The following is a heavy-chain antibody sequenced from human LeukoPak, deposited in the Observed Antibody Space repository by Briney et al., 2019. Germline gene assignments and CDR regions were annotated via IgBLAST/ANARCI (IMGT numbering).Heavy chain of an antibody. J-gene: IGHJ4*02. CDR1: GFTFSNAW. Sequence: PGGSLRLSCAASGFTFSNAWMSWVRQAPGKGLEWVGRITSKSAGGTTDYAAPVKGRFTISRDDSKNTLYLQMNSLKTEDTAVYYCTTDNGYDFWYYFDYWGQGTLVTVSS. CDR3: TTDNGYDFWYYFDY. V-gene: IGHV3-15*01. CDR2: ITSKSAGGTT. D-gene: IGHD3-3*01.